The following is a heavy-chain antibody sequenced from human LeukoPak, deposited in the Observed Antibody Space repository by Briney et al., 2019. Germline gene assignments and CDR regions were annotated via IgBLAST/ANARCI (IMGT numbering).Heavy chain of an antibody. Sequence: ASVKVSCKASGYTFTSYYMHWVRQAPGQGLEWMGIINPSGGSTSYAQKFQGRGTMTRDTSTSTVYMELSSLRSEDTAVYYCARSINEWLVPGEYYFDYWGQGTLVTVSS. CDR1: GYTFTSYY. J-gene: IGHJ4*02. D-gene: IGHD6-19*01. CDR2: INPSGGST. V-gene: IGHV1-46*01. CDR3: ARSINEWLVPGEYYFDY.